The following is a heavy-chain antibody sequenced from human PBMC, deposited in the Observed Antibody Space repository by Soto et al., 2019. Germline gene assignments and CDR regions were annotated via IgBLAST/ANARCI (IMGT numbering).Heavy chain of an antibody. CDR2: ISGRGGAT. V-gene: IGHV3-23*01. D-gene: IGHD2-21*01. CDR3: AKSRTYSLYVMDV. CDR1: GFTFYSYA. J-gene: IGHJ6*02. Sequence: EVQLLESGGGLVQPGGSRRLSCAASGFTFYSYAMSWVRQTPGEGLEWVSSISGRGGATYYADSVKGRFTVSRDNSKNILYLQMTRERAEDAGIFYFAKSRTYSLYVMDVWGQGTAVTVS.